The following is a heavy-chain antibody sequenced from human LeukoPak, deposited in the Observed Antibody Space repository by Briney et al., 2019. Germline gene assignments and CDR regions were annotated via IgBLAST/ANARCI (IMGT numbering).Heavy chain of an antibody. J-gene: IGHJ4*02. V-gene: IGHV3-23*01. Sequence: GGSLRLSCAASGFTFSSYAMSWVRQAPGKGLEWVSGISGSDGRAYYADSVKGRFTISRDNSKNTLYLQMNSLRAEDTALYYCAKDQDSSGSSGDYWGQGTLVTVSS. CDR1: GFTFSSYA. CDR2: ISGSDGRA. D-gene: IGHD3-22*01. CDR3: AKDQDSSGSSGDY.